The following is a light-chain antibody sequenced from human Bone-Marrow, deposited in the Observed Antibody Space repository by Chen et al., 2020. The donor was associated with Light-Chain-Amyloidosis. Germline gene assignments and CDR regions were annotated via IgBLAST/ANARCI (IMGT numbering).Light chain of an antibody. CDR1: NSNIGASYD. Sequence: QSVLTQPPSLSGAPGQRVTIPCTGSNSNIGASYDVHRYQQLPGTAPKLLIYGNSNRPSGVPDRFSGSKSDTSASLAITGLQAEDEADYYCQSYDNSLSGNFVFGTGTKVTVL. CDR3: QSYDNSLSGNFV. CDR2: GNS. V-gene: IGLV1-40*01. J-gene: IGLJ1*01.